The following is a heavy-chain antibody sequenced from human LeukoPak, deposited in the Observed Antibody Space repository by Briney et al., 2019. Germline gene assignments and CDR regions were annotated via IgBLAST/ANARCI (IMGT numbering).Heavy chain of an antibody. CDR2: INPSGGST. Sequence: GASVKVSCKASGYTFTSYYMHWVRQAPGQGLEWMGIINPSGGSTSYAQKFQGRVTMTRDMSTSTVYMELSSLRSEDTAVYYCAREARIVALRSPGNNWFDPWGQGTLVTVSS. CDR3: AREARIVALRSPGNNWFDP. CDR1: GYTFTSYY. J-gene: IGHJ5*02. D-gene: IGHD6-6*01. V-gene: IGHV1-46*01.